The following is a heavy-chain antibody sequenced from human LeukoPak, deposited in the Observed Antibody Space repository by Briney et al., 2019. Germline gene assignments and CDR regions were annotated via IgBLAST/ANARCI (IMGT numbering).Heavy chain of an antibody. CDR3: ARDKPDYYDILTGYYLNWFDP. V-gene: IGHV4-39*02. CDR2: IYYSGST. D-gene: IGHD3-9*01. J-gene: IGHJ5*02. Sequence: SETLSLTCTVSGGSLSSSSYYWGWIRQPPGKGLEWIGSIYYSGSTYYNPSLKSRVTISVDTSKNQFSLKLSSVTAADTAVYYCARDKPDYYDILTGYYLNWFDPWGQGTLVTVSS. CDR1: GGSLSSSSYY.